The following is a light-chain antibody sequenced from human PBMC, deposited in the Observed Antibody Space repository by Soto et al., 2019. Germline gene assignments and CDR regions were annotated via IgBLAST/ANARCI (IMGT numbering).Light chain of an antibody. CDR1: SSNIGGYT. V-gene: IGLV1-44*01. Sequence: QSVLTQPPSASGTPGQRVTISCSGSSSNIGGYTVNWYQQLPGTAPKLLIYSHNQRPSGVPDRFSGSKSGTSASLAISGLQSEDEADYYCAAWDDSLNGWVFGGGTQLTVL. CDR2: SHN. J-gene: IGLJ3*02. CDR3: AAWDDSLNGWV.